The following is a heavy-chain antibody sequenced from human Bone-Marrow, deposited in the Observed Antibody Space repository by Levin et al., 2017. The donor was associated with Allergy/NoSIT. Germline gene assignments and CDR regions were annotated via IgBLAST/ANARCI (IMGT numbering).Heavy chain of an antibody. CDR2: TSGSGGRT. Sequence: VASVKVSCVASGFTFSAYAMNWVRQSPGKGLEWVSVTSGSGGRTQYANSVKGRFTISRDNSKNTLFLQMNSLGAEDTAVYYCAKDRAFDSSGYPDAFDMWGQGTMVIVSS. D-gene: IGHD3-22*01. V-gene: IGHV3-23*01. J-gene: IGHJ3*02. CDR3: AKDRAFDSSGYPDAFDM. CDR1: GFTFSAYA.